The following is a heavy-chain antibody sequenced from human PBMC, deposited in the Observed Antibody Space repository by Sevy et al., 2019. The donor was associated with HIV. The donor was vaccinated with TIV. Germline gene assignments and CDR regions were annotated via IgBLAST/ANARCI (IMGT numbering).Heavy chain of an antibody. CDR1: GYTFSSYG. CDR2: IGAYNGNK. J-gene: IGHJ5*02. V-gene: IGHV1-18*04. D-gene: IGHD6-19*01. Sequence: ASVKVSCKASGYTFSSYGISWVRQAPGQGLEWMGWIGAYNGNKNYAQKFQGRVTMTTDTSTSTAYMELRSLRSDDTAVYYCARSTKVAGRSNWFDPWGQGTLVTVSS. CDR3: ARSTKVAGRSNWFDP.